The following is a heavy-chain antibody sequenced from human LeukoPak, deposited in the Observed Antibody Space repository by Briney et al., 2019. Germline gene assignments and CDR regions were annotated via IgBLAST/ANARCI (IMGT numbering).Heavy chain of an antibody. CDR1: GGSISSSSYY. CDR2: IYYSGST. V-gene: IGHV4-39*07. J-gene: IGHJ5*02. D-gene: IGHD3-3*01. CDR3: ARASYDFWSGYP. Sequence: SETLSLTCTVSGGSISSSSYYWGWIRQPPGKGLEWIGSIYYSGSTYYNPSLKSRVTISVDTSKSQFSLKLSSVTAADTAVYYCARASYDFWSGYPWGQGTLVTVSS.